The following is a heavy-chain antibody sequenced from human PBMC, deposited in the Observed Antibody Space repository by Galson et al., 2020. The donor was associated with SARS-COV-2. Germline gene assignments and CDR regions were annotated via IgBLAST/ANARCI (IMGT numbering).Heavy chain of an antibody. D-gene: IGHD3-9*01. J-gene: IGHJ6*02. V-gene: IGHV1-2*02. CDR1: GYTFTDYY. Sequence: ASVKVSCKASGYTFTDYYMHWVRQAPGQGLEWMGWINPITGDTNCAQKFQGRVTMTRDTSIRTAYMELSRLRSDDTAVYYCARLRYYDILTGYTVDVWGQGTMVTVSS. CDR3: ARLRYYDILTGYTVDV. CDR2: INPITGDT.